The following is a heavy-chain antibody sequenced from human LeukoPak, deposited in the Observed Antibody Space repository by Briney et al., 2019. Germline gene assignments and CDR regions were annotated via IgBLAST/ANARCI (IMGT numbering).Heavy chain of an antibody. CDR1: GFTFNTFW. D-gene: IGHD4-17*01. V-gene: IGHV3-7*01. CDR2: IKQYGSEK. J-gene: IGHJ3*02. CDR3: ARDTIGNYGDYPTAFDI. Sequence: PGGSLRLSCAASGFTFNTFWMSWVRQAPGKGLEWVAGIKQYGSEKFYVDSVKGRFTISRDNAKNSLYLQMNSLRAEDTAVYYCARDTIGNYGDYPTAFDIWGQGTMVTVSS.